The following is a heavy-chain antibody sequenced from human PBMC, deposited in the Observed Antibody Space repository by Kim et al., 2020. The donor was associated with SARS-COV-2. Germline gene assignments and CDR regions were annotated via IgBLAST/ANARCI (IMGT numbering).Heavy chain of an antibody. CDR3: ATDRAAMAEYSFAY. CDR2: ITGSGATT. Sequence: GGSLRLSCAASGFKFRTLAMSWVRQGPGKGLEWVSTITGSGATTYYADSVKGRFTISRDHSKNTLYLQMDNLRAEDTALYYCATDRAAMAEYSFAYWGQGTLVTVSS. D-gene: IGHD5-18*01. J-gene: IGHJ4*02. V-gene: IGHV3-23*01. CDR1: GFKFRTLA.